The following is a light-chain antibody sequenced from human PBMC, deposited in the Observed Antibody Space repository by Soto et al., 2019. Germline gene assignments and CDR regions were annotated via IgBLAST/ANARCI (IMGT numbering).Light chain of an antibody. CDR1: QSVLYSSNNKNY. V-gene: IGKV4-1*01. CDR3: QQYYSTPRT. CDR2: WAS. J-gene: IGKJ1*01. Sequence: DIVMTQSPDSLAVSLGERATINCKASQSVLYSSNNKNYLAWYRQKPGQPPNLLIYWASTRESGVPDRFSGSGSETDFTLTISSLQAEDVAVYYCQQYYSTPRTFGQGTKVEIK.